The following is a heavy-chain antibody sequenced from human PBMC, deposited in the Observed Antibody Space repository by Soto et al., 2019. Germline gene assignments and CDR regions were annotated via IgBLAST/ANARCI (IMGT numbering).Heavy chain of an antibody. V-gene: IGHV3-11*06. J-gene: IGHJ5*02. D-gene: IGHD2-15*01. Sequence: GGSLRLSCAGSGFTFGDSYMGWIRQAPGKGLEWLSYISPGSRYPAYADSVKGRFTISRDNARRSLFLQMTSLTAEDTAMYYCVRGGGGGLFDPWGQGTMVTVSS. CDR2: ISPGSRYP. CDR3: VRGGGGGLFDP. CDR1: GFTFGDSY.